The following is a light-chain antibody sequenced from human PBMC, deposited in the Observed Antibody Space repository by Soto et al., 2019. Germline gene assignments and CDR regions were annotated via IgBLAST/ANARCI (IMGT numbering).Light chain of an antibody. Sequence: EIVMTQSPATLSVSPGERVSLSCRASQRAISNLAWYQQKPGQTPRLLIYDASTRATDIPARFSGSGAGTDFTLTISSLLSEDFAVYYCHQYYKWPLTFGGGTKVEIK. CDR1: QRAISN. CDR3: HQYYKWPLT. J-gene: IGKJ4*01. V-gene: IGKV3-15*01. CDR2: DAS.